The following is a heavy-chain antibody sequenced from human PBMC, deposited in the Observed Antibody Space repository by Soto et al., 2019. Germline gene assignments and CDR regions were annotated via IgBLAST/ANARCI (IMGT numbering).Heavy chain of an antibody. J-gene: IGHJ4*02. CDR2: IYYSGST. D-gene: IGHD7-27*01. Sequence: QVQLQESGPGLVKPSETLSLTCTVSNDSISTYYWTWIRQPPGKGLEWIGFIYYSGSTNYNPSLQMRYTISVDTSKNPSTLKMNSVPAEDTAVYSCARPGRDWGALHSWAQGPLATVSS. CDR1: NDSISTYY. V-gene: IGHV4-59*08. CDR3: ARPGRDWGALHS.